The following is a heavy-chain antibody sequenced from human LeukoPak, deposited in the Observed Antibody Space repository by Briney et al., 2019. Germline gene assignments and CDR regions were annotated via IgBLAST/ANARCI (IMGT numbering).Heavy chain of an antibody. CDR2: ISSSGSTI. J-gene: IGHJ3*02. CDR1: GFTFSSYE. Sequence: PGGSLRLSCAASGFTFSSYEMNWVRQAPGKGLEWVSYISSSGSTIYYADSVKGRFTISRDNAKNSLYLQMNSLRAEDTAVYYCARRGLYCGGDYMCAFDTWGQGTMVTVSS. D-gene: IGHD2-21*01. CDR3: ARRGLYCGGDYMCAFDT. V-gene: IGHV3-48*03.